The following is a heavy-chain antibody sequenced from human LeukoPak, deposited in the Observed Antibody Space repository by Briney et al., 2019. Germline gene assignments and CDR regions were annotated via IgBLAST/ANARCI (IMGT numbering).Heavy chain of an antibody. CDR2: MSSRGYPT. CDR1: GFTFSDYY. Sequence: GGSLRLSCLASGFTFSDYYMSWVRQAPGKGLEWISYMSSRGYPTYYAESVKGRITISRDNAKNTLYLQMHNLRADDTAVCFCARVGIALTSPFDYWGLETLVAVPS. V-gene: IGHV3-11*01. J-gene: IGHJ4*02. CDR3: ARVGIALTSPFDY. D-gene: IGHD1-1*01.